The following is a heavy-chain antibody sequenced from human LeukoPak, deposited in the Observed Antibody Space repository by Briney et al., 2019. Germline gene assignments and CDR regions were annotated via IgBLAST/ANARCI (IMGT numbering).Heavy chain of an antibody. J-gene: IGHJ4*02. CDR2: IRYDGSNK. D-gene: IGHD2-15*01. CDR3: AKTPGVGGGSYYFDY. CDR1: GFTFSSYG. V-gene: IGHV3-30*02. Sequence: GGSLRLSCAASGFTFSSYGMHWVRQAPGKGLEWVAFIRYDGSNKYYADSVKGRFTISRDNSKNTLYLQMNSLRAEDTAVYYCAKTPGVGGGSYYFDYWGQGTLVTVSS.